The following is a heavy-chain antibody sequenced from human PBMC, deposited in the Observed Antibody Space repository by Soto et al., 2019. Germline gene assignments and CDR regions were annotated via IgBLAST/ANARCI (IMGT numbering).Heavy chain of an antibody. CDR3: ARCCGSGFDY. CDR1: GFTFSTAT. Sequence: EVQLVESGGGLVQPGGSLRLSCVASGFTFSTATMNWVRQAPGKGLEWVAHSSTSGATRYYADSVKGRFTISRDNAKTSLYLQMDSLRNEDTDVYYCARCCGSGFDYWGQGTLVTVSS. CDR2: SSTSGATR. J-gene: IGHJ4*02. D-gene: IGHD6-19*01. V-gene: IGHV3-48*02.